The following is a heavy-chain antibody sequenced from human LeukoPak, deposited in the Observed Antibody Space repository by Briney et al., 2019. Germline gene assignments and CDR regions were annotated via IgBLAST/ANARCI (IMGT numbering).Heavy chain of an antibody. CDR3: ARVSLNWNDQAAFDY. CDR2: IYSGGST. D-gene: IGHD1-20*01. CDR1: GFTVSSNY. Sequence: GGSLRLSCAASGFTVSSNYMSWVRQAPGKGLEWVSVIYSGGSTYYADSVKGRFTISRDNSKNTLYLQMNSLRAEDTAVYYCARVSLNWNDQAAFDYWGQGTLVTVSS. J-gene: IGHJ4*02. V-gene: IGHV3-53*01.